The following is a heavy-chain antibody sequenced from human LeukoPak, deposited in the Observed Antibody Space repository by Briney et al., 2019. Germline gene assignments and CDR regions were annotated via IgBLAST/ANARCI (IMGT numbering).Heavy chain of an antibody. V-gene: IGHV4-34*01. J-gene: IGHJ3*02. CDR3: ARASPSGAAAEFLDI. CDR1: GGSFSGYY. D-gene: IGHD6-13*01. CDR2: INHSGST. Sequence: PSETLSLTCAVYGGSFSGYYWSWIRQPPGKGLEWIGEINHSGSTNYNPSLKSRVTISVDTSKNQFSLKLSSVTAADTAVYCCARASPSGAAAEFLDIWGQGTMVTVSS.